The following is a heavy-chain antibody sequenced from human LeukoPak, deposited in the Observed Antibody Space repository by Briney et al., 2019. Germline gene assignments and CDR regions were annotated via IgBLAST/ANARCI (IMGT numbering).Heavy chain of an antibody. D-gene: IGHD5-18*01. V-gene: IGHV3-23*01. CDR2: ISGSAHKI. J-gene: IGHJ4*02. CDR1: GITSSNYA. CDR3: AGRPTGYSSGYIH. Sequence: PGGSLRLSCVASGITSSNYAVSWVRQAPEKGLDWVSVISGSAHKIRYADSVKGRFTISRDNSENIVYLQMNNLRVEDMAVYYCAGRPTGYSSGYIHWGQGTLVTVPS.